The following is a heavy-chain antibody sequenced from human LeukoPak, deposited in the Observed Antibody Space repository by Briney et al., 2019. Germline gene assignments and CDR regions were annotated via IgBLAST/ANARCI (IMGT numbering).Heavy chain of an antibody. CDR2: ISGSGGST. CDR1: GFIFSSYA. Sequence: GGSLRLSCTASGFIFSSYAMSWVRQAPGKGLEWVSAISGSGGSTYYADSVKGRFTISRDNSKNTLYLQMNSLRAEDTAVYYCANDYGDYAFDYWGQGTLVTVSS. D-gene: IGHD4-17*01. J-gene: IGHJ4*02. V-gene: IGHV3-23*01. CDR3: ANDYGDYAFDY.